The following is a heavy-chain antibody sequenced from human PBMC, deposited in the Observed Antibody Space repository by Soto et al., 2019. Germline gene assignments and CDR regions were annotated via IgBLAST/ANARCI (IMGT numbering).Heavy chain of an antibody. CDR2: ISGSGGST. CDR3: AKLGTAMAFRGDLYY. Sequence: PGGSLRLSCAASGFTFSSYDMSWVRQAPGKGLEWVSAISGSGGSTYYADSVKGRFTISRDNSKNTLYLQMNSLRAEDTAVYYCAKLGTAMAFRGDLYYLGQGPLVTVSS. J-gene: IGHJ4*02. D-gene: IGHD5-18*01. CDR1: GFTFSSYD. V-gene: IGHV3-23*01.